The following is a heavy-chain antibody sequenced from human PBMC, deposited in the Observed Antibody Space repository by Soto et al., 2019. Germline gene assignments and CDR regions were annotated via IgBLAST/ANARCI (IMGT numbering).Heavy chain of an antibody. D-gene: IGHD1-26*01. V-gene: IGHV3-30-3*01. Sequence: PGGSLRLSCAASGFTFSSYAMHWVRQAPGKGLEWVAVISYDGSNKYYADSVKGRFTISRDNSKNTLYLQMNSLRAEDTAVYYCAREWELRYWGQGTLVTVSS. J-gene: IGHJ4*02. CDR3: AREWELRY. CDR1: GFTFSSYA. CDR2: ISYDGSNK.